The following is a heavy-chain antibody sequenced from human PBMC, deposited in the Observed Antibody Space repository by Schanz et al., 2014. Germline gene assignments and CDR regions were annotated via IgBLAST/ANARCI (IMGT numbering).Heavy chain of an antibody. Sequence: QVQLVESGGGVVQPGRSLRLSCAASGFNFGSHGMHWVRQAPGKGLEWVAVIWSDGTNEYYADSVKGRFTISGDSSKYTVYLRMNSLRAEDTAVYYCTKDGPGGSGSYSADGGMDVWGQGTTVTVSS. D-gene: IGHD3-10*01. J-gene: IGHJ6*02. CDR1: GFNFGSHG. V-gene: IGHV3-33*06. CDR2: IWSDGTNE. CDR3: TKDGPGGSGSYSADGGMDV.